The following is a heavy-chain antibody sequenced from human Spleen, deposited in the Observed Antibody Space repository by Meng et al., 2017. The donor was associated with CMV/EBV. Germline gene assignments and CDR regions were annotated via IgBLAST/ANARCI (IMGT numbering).Heavy chain of an antibody. CDR2: ISSSGSTI. CDR1: GFTFSSYE. Sequence: GESLKISCAASGFTFSSYEMSWVRQAPGKGLEWVSYISSSGSTIYYADSVKGRFTISRDNAKNSLYLQMNSLRAEDTAVYYCARESWAGLLGSYYYYYYGMDVWGQGTTVTVSS. V-gene: IGHV3-48*03. J-gene: IGHJ6*02. D-gene: IGHD3-22*01. CDR3: ARESWAGLLGSYYYYYYGMDV.